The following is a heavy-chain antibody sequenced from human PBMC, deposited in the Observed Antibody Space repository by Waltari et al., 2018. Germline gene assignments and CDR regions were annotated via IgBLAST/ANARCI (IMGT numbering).Heavy chain of an antibody. CDR3: ASSRTGHQGPYSHLPWGFDY. Sequence: QVQLQESGPGLVKPSETLSLTCTVSGGSISSYYWSWIRQPPGKGLEWIGYIYYSGSTNYNPSLKSRVTISVDTSKNQFSLKLSSVTAADTAVYYCASSRTGHQGPYSHLPWGFDYWGQGTLVTVSS. J-gene: IGHJ4*02. CDR2: IYYSGST. D-gene: IGHD4-4*01. CDR1: GGSISSYY. V-gene: IGHV4-59*01.